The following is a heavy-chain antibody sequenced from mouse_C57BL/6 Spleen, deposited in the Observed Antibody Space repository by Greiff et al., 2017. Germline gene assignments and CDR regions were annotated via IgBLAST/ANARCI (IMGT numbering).Heavy chain of an antibody. CDR1: GFTFSNYW. D-gene: IGHD1-1*01. CDR2: IRLKSDNYAT. Sequence: EVKLMESGGGLVQPGGSMKLSCVASGFTFSNYWMNWVRQSPEKGLEWVAQIRLKSDNYATHYAESVKGRFTISRDDSKSSVYLQMNNLRAEDTGIYYCIIYYYGSSYGRYFDVWGTGTTVTVSS. CDR3: IIYYYGSSYGRYFDV. V-gene: IGHV6-3*01. J-gene: IGHJ1*03.